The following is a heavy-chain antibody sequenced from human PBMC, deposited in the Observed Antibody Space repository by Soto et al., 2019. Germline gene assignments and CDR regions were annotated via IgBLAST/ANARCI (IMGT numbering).Heavy chain of an antibody. CDR3: ATRAEYYDFWSGYYGA. CDR2: IYPSDSDT. D-gene: IGHD3-3*01. V-gene: IGHV5-51*01. J-gene: IGHJ5*02. CDR1: GYSFSTSW. Sequence: GESLKSSCKGSGYSFSTSWIGWVRQMSGKGLEWMGTIYPSDSDTRYSPSFQGQVIISADKSTSTAYLQWRSLKASDTAMYYCATRAEYYDFWSGYYGAWGQGSLHPFSS.